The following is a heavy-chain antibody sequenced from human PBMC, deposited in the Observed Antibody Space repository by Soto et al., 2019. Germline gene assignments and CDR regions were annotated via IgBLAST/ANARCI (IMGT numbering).Heavy chain of an antibody. J-gene: IGHJ4*02. D-gene: IGHD3-3*01. CDR3: AKRRTIFGVVIAPQEHPDFDY. Sequence: GGSLRLSCAASGFTFSSYGMHWVRQAPGKGLEWVAVIWYDGSNKYYADSVKGRFTISRDNSKNTLYLQMNSLRAEDTALYYCAKRRTIFGVVIAPQEHPDFDYWGQGTLVTVSS. CDR1: GFTFSSYG. V-gene: IGHV3-30*02. CDR2: IWYDGSNK.